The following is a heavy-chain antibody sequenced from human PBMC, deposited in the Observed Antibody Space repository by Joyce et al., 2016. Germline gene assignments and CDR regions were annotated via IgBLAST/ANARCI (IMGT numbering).Heavy chain of an antibody. CDR2: LNPDGTGT. J-gene: IGHJ5*02. CDR3: TRGGYSYAFDP. CDR1: GFTFRNFW. V-gene: IGHV3-74*01. Sequence: EVQVVESGGGSVQSGGSLRLSCAASGFTFRNFWRDWGRQAPGKGLVWVSRLNPDGTGTKYAESVKGGFTVSRDNAKNTLFLQMNSLGVEDAAVYHCTRGGYSYAFDPWGPGTLVTVSS. D-gene: IGHD5-18*01.